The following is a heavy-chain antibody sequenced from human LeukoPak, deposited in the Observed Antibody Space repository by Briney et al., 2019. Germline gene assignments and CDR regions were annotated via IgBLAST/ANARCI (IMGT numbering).Heavy chain of an antibody. D-gene: IGHD3-3*02. J-gene: IGHJ6*02. CDR1: GGSFSGYY. Sequence: SETLSLTCAVYGGSFSGYYWSWIRQPPGKGLEWIGEINHSGSTNYNPSFKSRVTISVDTSKNQFSLKLSSVTAADTAVYYCASLSTYYYGMDVWGQGTTVTVSS. CDR2: INHSGST. CDR3: ASLSTYYYGMDV. V-gene: IGHV4-34*01.